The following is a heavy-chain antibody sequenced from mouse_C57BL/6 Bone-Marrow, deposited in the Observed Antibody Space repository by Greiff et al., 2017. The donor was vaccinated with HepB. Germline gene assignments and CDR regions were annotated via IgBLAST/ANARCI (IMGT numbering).Heavy chain of an antibody. CDR2: ISYDGSN. CDR3: AREGGRRWFAY. Sequence: EVQLQESGPGLVKPSQSLSLTCSVTGYSITSGYYWNWIRQFPGNKLEWMGYISYDGSNNYNPSLKNRISITRDTSKNQFCLKLNSVTTEDTATYYCAREGGRRWFAYWGQGTLVTVSA. D-gene: IGHD1-2*01. J-gene: IGHJ3*01. V-gene: IGHV3-6*01. CDR1: GYSITSGYY.